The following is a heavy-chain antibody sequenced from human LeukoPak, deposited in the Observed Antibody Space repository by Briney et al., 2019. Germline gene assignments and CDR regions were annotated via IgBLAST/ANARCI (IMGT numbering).Heavy chain of an antibody. Sequence: SETLSLTCTVSGGSISSSSYYWGWLRQPPGKGLEWIGSIYYSGSTYYNPSLKSRVTISVDTSKNQFSLKLSSVTAADTAVYYCASANGATIFGVVIAVGGHFDYWGQGTLVTVSS. V-gene: IGHV4-39*01. CDR3: ASANGATIFGVVIAVGGHFDY. CDR1: GGSISSSSYY. J-gene: IGHJ4*02. CDR2: IYYSGST. D-gene: IGHD3-3*01.